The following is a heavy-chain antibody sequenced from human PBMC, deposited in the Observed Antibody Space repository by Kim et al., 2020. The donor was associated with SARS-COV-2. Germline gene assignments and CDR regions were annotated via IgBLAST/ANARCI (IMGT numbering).Heavy chain of an antibody. J-gene: IGHJ4*02. CDR3: AKAEAYDY. V-gene: IGHV3-30*02. CDR2: DRSNK. Sequence: DRSNKYDADSVKGRFTISRDNSKNTLYLQMNSLRAEETAVYYCAKAEAYDYWGQGTLVTVSS.